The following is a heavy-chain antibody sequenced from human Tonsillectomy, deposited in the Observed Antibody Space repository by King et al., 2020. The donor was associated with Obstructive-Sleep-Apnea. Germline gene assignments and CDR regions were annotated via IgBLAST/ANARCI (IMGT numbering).Heavy chain of an antibody. V-gene: IGHV4-59*08. Sequence: QLQESGPGLVKPSETLSLTCTVSGDSINNYYWSWIRQPPGKGLEWIGYMYYSGNTNYNPSLKSRVTISADTSKIQFSRRLNSVTAADTAVYYCARHRGVEDYGGYGDYFDFWGQGTLVTVSS. J-gene: IGHJ4*02. CDR2: MYYSGNT. D-gene: IGHD5-12*01. CDR1: GDSINNYY. CDR3: ARHRGVEDYGGYGDYFDF.